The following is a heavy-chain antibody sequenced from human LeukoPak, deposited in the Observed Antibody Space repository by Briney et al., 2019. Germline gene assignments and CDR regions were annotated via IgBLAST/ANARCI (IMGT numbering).Heavy chain of an antibody. CDR1: RFTFSSYA. J-gene: IGHJ4*02. Sequence: GGSLRLSCAASRFTFSSYAMHWVRQAPGKGLEYVSAISSNGGSTYYANSVKGRFTISRDNSKNTLYLQMGSLRAEDMAVFYCAKPITLGRGVDFDDWGQGTLVTVSS. CDR2: ISSNGGST. CDR3: AKPITLGRGVDFDD. D-gene: IGHD3-10*01. V-gene: IGHV3-64*01.